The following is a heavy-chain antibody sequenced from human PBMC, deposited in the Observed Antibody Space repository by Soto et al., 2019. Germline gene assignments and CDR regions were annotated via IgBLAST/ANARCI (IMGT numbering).Heavy chain of an antibody. Sequence: GGSLRLSCSASGFTFSSYAMHWVRQAPGKGLEYVSAISSNGGSTYYADSVKGRFTISRDNSKNTLYLQMSSLRAEDTAVYYCVKEDFSAQQLESWFDYWGQGTLVTVSS. V-gene: IGHV3-64D*08. CDR3: VKEDFSAQQLESWFDY. CDR1: GFTFSSYA. J-gene: IGHJ4*02. D-gene: IGHD6-13*01. CDR2: ISSNGGST.